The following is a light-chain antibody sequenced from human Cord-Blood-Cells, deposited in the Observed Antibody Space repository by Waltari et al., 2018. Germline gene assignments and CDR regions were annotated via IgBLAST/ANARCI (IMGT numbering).Light chain of an antibody. Sequence: DIQMTQSPSTLSASVGDRVTITCRASQSISSWLAWYQQKPGKAPKLLIYDASSLESGVPSMFSGSGSGTEFTLTISSLQADDFATYYCQQYNSYLTFGGGTKVEIK. V-gene: IGKV1-5*01. CDR3: QQYNSYLT. CDR2: DAS. J-gene: IGKJ4*01. CDR1: QSISSW.